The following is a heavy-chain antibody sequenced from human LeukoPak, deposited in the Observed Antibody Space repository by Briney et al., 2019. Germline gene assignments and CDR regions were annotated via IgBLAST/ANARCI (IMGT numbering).Heavy chain of an antibody. CDR3: ARGPYDSRGYWQYYYDY. V-gene: IGHV3-66*02. D-gene: IGHD3-22*01. CDR2: IYRGGDT. J-gene: IGHJ4*02. CDR1: GFTVSSNY. Sequence: PGGSLRLSCAASGFTVSSNYMTWVRQAPEKGLEWVSVIYRGGDTFYADSAKGRFTISRDNSKNTLYLQMNSLRAEDTAVYYCARGPYDSRGYWQYYYDYWGQGTLVTVSS.